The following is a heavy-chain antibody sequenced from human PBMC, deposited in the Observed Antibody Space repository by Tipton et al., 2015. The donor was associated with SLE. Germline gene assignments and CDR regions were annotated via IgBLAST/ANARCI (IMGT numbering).Heavy chain of an antibody. CDR3: ARYSRGSLDS. V-gene: IGHV3-23*01. CDR2: VTTSGTTT. Sequence: SLRLSCVASGFTFSNYAMTWVRQAPGKGLEWVSTVTTSGTTTYYAASVRGRFTISRDDSKNTVYLQMNSLRAEDTAVYYCARYSRGSLDSWGQGTLVTVSS. D-gene: IGHD1-26*01. J-gene: IGHJ4*02. CDR1: GFTFSNYA.